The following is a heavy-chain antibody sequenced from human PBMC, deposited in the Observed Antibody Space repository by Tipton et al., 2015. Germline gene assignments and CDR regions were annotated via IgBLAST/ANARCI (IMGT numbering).Heavy chain of an antibody. Sequence: TLSLTCAVSAYSISSDYYWGWIRQPPGKGLEWIGSISHSGNTYYNPSLKSRVTISVDTSKNQFSLKLSSVTAADTAVYYCARVDYGDYVHYFDYWGQGTLVTVSP. CDR2: ISHSGNT. CDR3: ARVDYGDYVHYFDY. CDR1: AYSISSDYY. J-gene: IGHJ4*02. D-gene: IGHD4-17*01. V-gene: IGHV4-38-2*01.